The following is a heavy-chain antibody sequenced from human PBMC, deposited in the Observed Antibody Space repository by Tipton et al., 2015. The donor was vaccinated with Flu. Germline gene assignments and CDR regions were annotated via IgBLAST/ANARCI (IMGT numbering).Heavy chain of an antibody. D-gene: IGHD6-19*01. J-gene: IGHJ4*02. CDR2: ISTSGST. CDR1: GLIFSDFY. CDR3: ARDLGGGSGWYRYFDI. Sequence: LRLSCAASGLIFSDFYMSWIRQAPGKGLEWIGRISTSGSTNYNPSLQSRVTISVDWSKNQFSLNLTSVTAADTAVYYCARDLGGGSGWYRYFDIWGQGTLVTVSS. V-gene: IGHV4-4*08.